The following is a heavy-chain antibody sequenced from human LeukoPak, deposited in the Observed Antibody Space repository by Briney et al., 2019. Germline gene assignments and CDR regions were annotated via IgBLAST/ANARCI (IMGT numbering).Heavy chain of an antibody. CDR2: IYSGGST. CDR3: ANGRFGEYPGH. V-gene: IGHV3-53*05. D-gene: IGHD3-10*01. CDR1: GFTVSSNY. J-gene: IGHJ4*02. Sequence: GGSLRLSCAASGFTVSSNYMSWVRQAPGKGLEWVAVIYSGGSTYYAESVKGRFTISRDNSQHTLYLQMNSLRAEDTAVYYCANGRFGEYPGHWGQGTLVTVSS.